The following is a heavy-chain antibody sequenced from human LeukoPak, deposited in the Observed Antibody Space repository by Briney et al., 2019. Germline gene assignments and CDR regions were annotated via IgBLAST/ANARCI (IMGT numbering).Heavy chain of an antibody. D-gene: IGHD4-17*01. CDR1: GYTFTSYF. V-gene: IGHV1-46*01. J-gene: IGHJ4*02. CDR3: ARAEGTTVNHFDY. CDR2: INPSGGST. Sequence: ASVKDSCKASGYTFTSYFMHWVRQAPGQGLEWMGIINPSGGSTSYAQKFQGRVTMTRDMSTSTVYMELSSLRSEDTAVYYCARAEGTTVNHFDYWGQGTLVTVSS.